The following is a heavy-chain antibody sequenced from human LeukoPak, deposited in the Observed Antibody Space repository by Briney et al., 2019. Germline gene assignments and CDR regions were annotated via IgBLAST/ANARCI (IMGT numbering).Heavy chain of an antibody. CDR1: GGSISSGSYC. V-gene: IGHV4-61*02. CDR3: ASNYYDSSGYVWFDP. Sequence: SETLSLTCTVSGGSISSGSYCWSWIRQPAGKGLEWIGRIYTSGSTNYNPSLKSRVTISVDTSKNQFSLKLSSVTAADTAVYYCASNYYDSSGYVWFDPWGQGTLVTVSS. CDR2: IYTSGST. D-gene: IGHD3-22*01. J-gene: IGHJ5*02.